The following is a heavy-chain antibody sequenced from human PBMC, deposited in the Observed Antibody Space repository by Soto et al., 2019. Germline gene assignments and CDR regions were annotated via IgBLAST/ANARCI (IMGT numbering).Heavy chain of an antibody. V-gene: IGHV5-51*01. CDR2: VYPRDSDT. J-gene: IGHJ4*02. D-gene: IGHD2-15*01. CDR3: ARPPLPGYSIHFNS. Sequence: PGESLKISCKVSGYIFIDYWIGWVRQMPGKGLEWMGIVYPRDSDTRYSPSLQGQVTISADRSTGTAFLQWRSLKASDTALYYCARPPLPGYSIHFNSWGQGTLVTVSS. CDR1: GYIFIDYW.